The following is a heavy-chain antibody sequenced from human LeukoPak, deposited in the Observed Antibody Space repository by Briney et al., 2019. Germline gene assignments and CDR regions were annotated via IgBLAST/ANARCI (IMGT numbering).Heavy chain of an antibody. V-gene: IGHV3-48*03. J-gene: IGHJ4*02. D-gene: IGHD6-13*01. Sequence: GGSLRLSCVASGFTFSSYEMNWVRQTPGKGLEWVSYISSSGRTAYYADSVRGRFTISRDNAKNSLYLQMNSLRAEDTAVYYCAKGRIAAAENSYFDYWGQGTLVTVSS. CDR1: GFTFSSYE. CDR3: AKGRIAAAENSYFDY. CDR2: ISSSGRTA.